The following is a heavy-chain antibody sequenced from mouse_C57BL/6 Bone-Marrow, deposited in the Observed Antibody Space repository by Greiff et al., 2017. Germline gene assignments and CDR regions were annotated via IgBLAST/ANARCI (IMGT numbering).Heavy chain of an antibody. CDR2: INPGSGGT. J-gene: IGHJ2*01. CDR3: AREENYYGSSPYYFDY. CDR1: GYAFTNYL. V-gene: IGHV1-54*01. Sequence: QVQLQQSGAELVRPGTSVKVSCKASGYAFTNYLIEWVKQRPGQGLEWIGVINPGSGGTNYNEKFKGKATLTADKSSSTAYMQLSSLTSEDSAVYFCAREENYYGSSPYYFDYWGQGTTLTVSS. D-gene: IGHD1-1*01.